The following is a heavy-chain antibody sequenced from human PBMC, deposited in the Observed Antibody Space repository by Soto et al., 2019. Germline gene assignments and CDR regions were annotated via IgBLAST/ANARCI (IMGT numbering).Heavy chain of an antibody. Sequence: QPGGSLRLSCAASGFTVSSNYMSWVRQAPGKGLEWVSVIYSGGSTCYADSVKGRFTISRDNSKNTLYLQMNSLRAEDTAVYYCARYGSSYSHFDPWAQGTAVPVSS. J-gene: IGHJ4*01. D-gene: IGHD5-18*01. V-gene: IGHV3-53*01. CDR1: GFTVSSNY. CDR3: ARYGSSYSHFDP. CDR2: IYSGGST.